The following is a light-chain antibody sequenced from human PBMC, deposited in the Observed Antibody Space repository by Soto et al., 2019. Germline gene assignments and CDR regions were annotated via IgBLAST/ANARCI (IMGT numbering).Light chain of an antibody. CDR3: GSWDSSLSAYV. J-gene: IGLJ1*01. CDR1: SSNIGGNS. V-gene: IGLV1-51*01. CDR2: DDN. Sequence: QSAMTQPPSVSAAPGQKVTISCSGSSSNIGGNSVSWYQQLPGTAPKLLIYDDNKRPSGIPDRFSDSKSGTSATLGITGFQTGDEADYYCGSWDSSLSAYVFGTGTKLTVL.